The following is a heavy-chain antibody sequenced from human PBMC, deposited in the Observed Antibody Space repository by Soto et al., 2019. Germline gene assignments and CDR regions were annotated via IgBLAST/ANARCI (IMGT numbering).Heavy chain of an antibody. Sequence: GGSLRLSCAASGFTFSSYWMHWVRQAPGKGLVWVSRINSDGSSTSYADSVRGRFTISRDNAKNTLYLQMNSLRAADTAVYYCARSYGANEAFDIWGQGTMVTVSS. CDR2: INSDGSST. D-gene: IGHD4-17*01. J-gene: IGHJ3*02. CDR1: GFTFSSYW. CDR3: ARSYGANEAFDI. V-gene: IGHV3-74*01.